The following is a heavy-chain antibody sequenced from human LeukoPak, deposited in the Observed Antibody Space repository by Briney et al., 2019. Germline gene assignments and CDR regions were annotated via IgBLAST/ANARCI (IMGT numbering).Heavy chain of an antibody. CDR3: TRAAKMRFLEWFPFDP. J-gene: IGHJ5*02. D-gene: IGHD3-3*01. CDR2: IYHSGST. Sequence: SETLSLTCAVSGGSISSSNWWSWVRQPPGKGLEWIGEIYHSGSTNYNPSLKSRVTISVDKSKNQFSLKLSSVTAADTAVYYCTRAAKMRFLEWFPFDPWGQGTLVTVSS. V-gene: IGHV4-4*02. CDR1: GGSISSSNW.